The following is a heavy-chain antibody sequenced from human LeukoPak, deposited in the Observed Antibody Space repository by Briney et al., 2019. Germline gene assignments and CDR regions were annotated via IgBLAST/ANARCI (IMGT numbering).Heavy chain of an antibody. D-gene: IGHD5-12*01. CDR2: ISWNSGVR. Sequence: GGSLRLSCAASGFTFSSYAMSWVRQAPGKGLEWVSRISWNSGVRGYADSVKGRFTISRDNAKNSLYLQMNSLRAEDTAFYYCAKDSYSGYDDGYFDYWGQGTLVTVSS. CDR1: GFTFSSYA. CDR3: AKDSYSGYDDGYFDY. J-gene: IGHJ4*02. V-gene: IGHV3-9*01.